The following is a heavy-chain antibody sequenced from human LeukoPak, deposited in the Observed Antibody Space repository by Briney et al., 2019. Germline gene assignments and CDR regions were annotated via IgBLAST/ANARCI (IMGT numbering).Heavy chain of an antibody. J-gene: IGHJ4*02. CDR3: ARDPVLLWFGEEPSDY. D-gene: IGHD3-10*01. V-gene: IGHV3-7*05. Sequence: GGSLRLSCAASGFTFSSYWMSWVRQAPGKGLEWVANIKQDGSEKYYVDSVKGGFTISRDNAKNSLYLQMNSLRAEDTAVYYCARDPVLLWFGEEPSDYWGQGTLVTVSS. CDR2: IKQDGSEK. CDR1: GFTFSSYW.